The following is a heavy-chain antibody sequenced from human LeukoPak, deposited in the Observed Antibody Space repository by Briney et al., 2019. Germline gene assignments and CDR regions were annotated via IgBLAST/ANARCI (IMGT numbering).Heavy chain of an antibody. D-gene: IGHD3-22*01. J-gene: IGHJ5*02. CDR3: ARNQRGSGYYLNWFDP. Sequence: SETLSLTYTVSGGSISSGDYYWSWIRQPPGKGLEWIGYIYYSGSTYYNPSLKSRVTISVDTSKNQFSLKLSSVTAADTAVYYCARNQRGSGYYLNWFDPWGQGTLVTVSS. CDR2: IYYSGST. V-gene: IGHV4-30-4*01. CDR1: GGSISSGDYY.